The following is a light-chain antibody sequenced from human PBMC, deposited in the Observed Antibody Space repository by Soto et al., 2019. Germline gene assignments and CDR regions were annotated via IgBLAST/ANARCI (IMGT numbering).Light chain of an antibody. V-gene: IGKV3-15*01. CDR2: RAS. CDR3: QQYNTWPIT. CDR1: QSVSDK. J-gene: IGKJ5*01. Sequence: PGERVTLSCRASQSVSDKLAWYQQKPGQGPRLLVYRASTRTLGIPARFSGSESGTEFTLTISSLQSEDFAVYYCQQYNTWPITFGQGTRLEIK.